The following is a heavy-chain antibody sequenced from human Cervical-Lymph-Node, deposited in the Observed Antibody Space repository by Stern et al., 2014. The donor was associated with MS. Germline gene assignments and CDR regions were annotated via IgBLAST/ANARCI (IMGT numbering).Heavy chain of an antibody. V-gene: IGHV4-31*03. D-gene: IGHD3-16*01. CDR2: IYYSGAT. J-gene: IGHJ5*02. Sequence: QLQLQESGPGLVKPSQTLSLTCTVSGDSISSGGYYWSWIRQHPGKGLEWIGYIYYSGATFYNPSLKSRVIISLDTSKNQFSLRLSSVTAADTAIYYCARDWSGSSIHLAPAYGGHIRFDPWGQGTLVTVSS. CDR1: GDSISSGGYY. CDR3: ARDWSGSSIHLAPAYGGHIRFDP.